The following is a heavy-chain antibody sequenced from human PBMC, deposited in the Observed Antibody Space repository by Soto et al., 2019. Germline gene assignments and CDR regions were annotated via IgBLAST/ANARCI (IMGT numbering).Heavy chain of an antibody. D-gene: IGHD2-2*01. CDR3: AKDRYCSSTSCYDGDYYYYMAV. CDR1: GFTFSSYA. J-gene: IGHJ6*03. V-gene: IGHV3-23*01. Sequence: PGGSLRLSCAASGFTFSSYAMSWVRQAPGKGLEWVSAISGSGGSTYYADSVKGRFTISRDNSKNTLYLQMNSLRAEDTAVYYCAKDRYCSSTSCYDGDYYYYMAVWGKGTKVTVSS. CDR2: ISGSGGST.